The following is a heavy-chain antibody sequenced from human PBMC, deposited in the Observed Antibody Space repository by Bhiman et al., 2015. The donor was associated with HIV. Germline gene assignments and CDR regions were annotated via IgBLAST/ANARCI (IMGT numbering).Heavy chain of an antibody. Sequence: EVQLLESGGGLVQPGGSLRLSCAASGFTFSSYAMSWVRQAQGKGLEWVSAISGSGGSTYYADSVKGRFTISRDNSKSTLYLQMNSLRAEDTAVYYCAKDKEAARYYFDYWGQGTLVTVSS. CDR2: ISGSGGST. J-gene: IGHJ4*02. D-gene: IGHD5-18*01. CDR3: AKDKEAARYYFDY. V-gene: IGHV3-23*01. CDR1: GFTFSSYA.